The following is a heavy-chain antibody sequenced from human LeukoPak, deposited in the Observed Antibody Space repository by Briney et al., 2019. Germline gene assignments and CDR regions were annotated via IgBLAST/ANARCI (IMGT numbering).Heavy chain of an antibody. CDR3: AKGSAGRTIAARWFDS. Sequence: GGSLRLSCAASGFAFDDYFMHWVRQAPGKGLEWVSVISWNGASKYYADSVRGRFTISRDNSKNSLYLQMNSLRTEDTALYYCAKGSAGRTIAARWFDSWGQGTLVTVSS. J-gene: IGHJ5*01. V-gene: IGHV3-43*01. CDR2: ISWNGASK. CDR1: GFAFDDYF. D-gene: IGHD6-6*01.